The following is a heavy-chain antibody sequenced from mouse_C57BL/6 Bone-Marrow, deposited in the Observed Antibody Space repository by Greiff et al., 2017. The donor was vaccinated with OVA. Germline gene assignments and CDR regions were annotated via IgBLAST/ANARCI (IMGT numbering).Heavy chain of an antibody. CDR2: IYPGSGNT. CDR1: GYTFTDYY. V-gene: IGHV1-76*01. J-gene: IGHJ2*01. CDR3: ARDGYYYGPYFDY. Sequence: QVQLQQSGAELVRPGASVKLSCKASGYTFTDYYINWVKQRPGQGLEWIARIYPGSGNTYYNEKFKGKATLTAEKSSSTAYMQLSSLTSEDSAVYFCARDGYYYGPYFDYWGQGTTLTVSS. D-gene: IGHD1-1*01.